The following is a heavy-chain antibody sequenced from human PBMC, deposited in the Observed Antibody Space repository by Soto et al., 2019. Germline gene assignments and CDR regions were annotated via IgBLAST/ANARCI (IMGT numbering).Heavy chain of an antibody. V-gene: IGHV3-49*03. J-gene: IGHJ4*02. Sequence: GGSLRLSCTGSGFTFGDSTMSWFRQAPGKGLEWVGFIRNKAYGGTTEYAASVKGRFSISGDDSKSIAYLQMNGLKSEDTAVYFCTRDPGYSYAIERLDYWGQGALVTVSS. D-gene: IGHD5-18*01. CDR3: TRDPGYSYAIERLDY. CDR2: IRNKAYGGTT. CDR1: GFTFGDST.